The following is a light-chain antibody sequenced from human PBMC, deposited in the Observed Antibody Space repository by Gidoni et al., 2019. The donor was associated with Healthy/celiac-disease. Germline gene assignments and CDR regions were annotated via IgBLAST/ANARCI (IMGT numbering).Light chain of an antibody. CDR1: QSVSSN. CDR3: QQYNNWPLFT. V-gene: IGKV3-15*01. CDR2: GAS. Sequence: EIVMPQSPATLSVSPGESATISCRASQSVSSNLAWYQQKPGQAPRLLIYGASTRATGIPARFRGSGSGTEFTLTISSLQSEDFAVYYCQQYNNWPLFTFGPGTKVDIK. J-gene: IGKJ3*01.